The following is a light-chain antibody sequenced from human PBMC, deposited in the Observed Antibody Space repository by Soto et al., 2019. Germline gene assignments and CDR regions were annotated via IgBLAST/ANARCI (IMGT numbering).Light chain of an antibody. Sequence: DIQMTQSPSSLSASVGDRVTITCRASQSISSYLNWYQQKPGKAPKLLVYAASSLQSGVPSRFSGSGAGTDFTLTISSLQREDFATYYCQESYSTPGTFGQGTRLEVK. J-gene: IGKJ5*01. CDR1: QSISSY. CDR2: AAS. CDR3: QESYSTPGT. V-gene: IGKV1-39*01.